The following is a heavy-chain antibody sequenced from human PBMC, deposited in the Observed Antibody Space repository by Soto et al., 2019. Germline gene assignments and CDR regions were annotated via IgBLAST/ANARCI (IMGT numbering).Heavy chain of an antibody. D-gene: IGHD3-3*01. J-gene: IGHJ1*01. Sequence: EVHLLESGGGLVQPGGSLRLSCAASGFTFSNSAMSWVRQAPGRGLEWVSSISVTGTLTYSAESVKGRFTISRDNSKNTLYLQMNSLRVEETAVYYCARVEEWIIHTAEYFQDWGQGTLVTVSS. CDR3: ARVEEWIIHTAEYFQD. CDR2: ISVTGTLT. CDR1: GFTFSNSA. V-gene: IGHV3-23*01.